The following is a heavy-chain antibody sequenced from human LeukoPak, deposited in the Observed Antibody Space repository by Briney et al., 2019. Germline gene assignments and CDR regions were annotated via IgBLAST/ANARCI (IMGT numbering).Heavy chain of an antibody. CDR2: ISAYNGNT. J-gene: IGHJ5*02. D-gene: IGHD1-7*01. V-gene: IGHV1-18*01. Sequence: ASVKVSCKASGYTFTSYGISWVRQAPGQGLEWMGWISAYNGNTNYAQKLQGRVTMTTDTSPSTAYVELRSLRSDDTAVYYCARDLAHNWNYDKNNWFDPWGQGTLVTVSS. CDR1: GYTFTSYG. CDR3: ARDLAHNWNYDKNNWFDP.